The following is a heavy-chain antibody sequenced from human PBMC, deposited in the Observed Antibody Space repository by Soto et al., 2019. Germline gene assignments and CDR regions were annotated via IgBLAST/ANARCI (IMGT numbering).Heavy chain of an antibody. V-gene: IGHV3-30*18. D-gene: IGHD2-2*01. CDR3: AKDLGYCSSTSCYAGFYYYGMDV. Sequence: ALRLSFAASGFTFSSYGMHWVRPAPGKGLEWVAVISYDGSNKYYADSVKGRFTISRDNSKNTLYLQMNSLRAEDTAVYYCAKDLGYCSSTSCYAGFYYYGMDVWGQGTTVTVSS. CDR1: GFTFSSYG. CDR2: ISYDGSNK. J-gene: IGHJ6*02.